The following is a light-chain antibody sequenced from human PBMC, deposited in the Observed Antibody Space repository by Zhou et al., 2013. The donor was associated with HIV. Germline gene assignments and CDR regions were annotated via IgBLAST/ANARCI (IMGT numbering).Light chain of an antibody. J-gene: IGKJ2*01. CDR2: KAS. V-gene: IGKV1-5*03. Sequence: IQMTQSPSTLSACIGDRVTITCRASQNINNWLAWYQQKPGKVPKVLIYKASNLESGVPSRFSGSGSATEFTLTISSLQPDDFATYYCQQYSSSPYTFGQGTKVEIK. CDR1: QNINNW. CDR3: QQYSSSPYT.